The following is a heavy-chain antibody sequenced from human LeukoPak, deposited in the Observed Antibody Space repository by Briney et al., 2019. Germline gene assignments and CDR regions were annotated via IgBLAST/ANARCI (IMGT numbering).Heavy chain of an antibody. D-gene: IGHD2-21*01. V-gene: IGHV1-8*03. CDR2: MNPNSGNT. J-gene: IGHJ4*02. CDR3: AREGDIVVAHFDY. Sequence: ASVKVSCKASGYTFTSYDINWVRQAPGQGLEWMGWMNPNSGNTGYAQKFQGRVTITRNTSISTAYMELSSLRSEDTAVYYCAREGDIVVAHFDYWGQGTLVTVSS. CDR1: GYTFTSYD.